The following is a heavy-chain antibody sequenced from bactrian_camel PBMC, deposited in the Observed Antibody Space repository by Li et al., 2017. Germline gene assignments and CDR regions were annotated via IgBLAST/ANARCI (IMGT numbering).Heavy chain of an antibody. J-gene: IGHJ4*01. Sequence: HVQLVESGGGLVQPGGSLTLSCAASGFSISDTWMHWVRQAPGKGLEWVASIRDDGRVTSYSDSVKGRFTISRDRAENIMYLQMNDLKPEDTAMYYCHTTDQGEEYWGQGTQVTVS. CDR2: IRDDGRVT. CDR3: HTTDQGEEY. CDR1: GFSISDTW. V-gene: IGHV3S6*01.